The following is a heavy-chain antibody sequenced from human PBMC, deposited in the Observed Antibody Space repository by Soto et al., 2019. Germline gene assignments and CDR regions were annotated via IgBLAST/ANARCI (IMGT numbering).Heavy chain of an antibody. CDR3: ARARYSGGWPDLFDY. V-gene: IGHV4-31*03. Sequence: SETLSLTCTVSGGSISSGGYYWSWIRQHPGKGLEWIGYIYYSGSTYYSPSLKSRVTISVDTSKNQFSLKLSSVTAADTAVYYRARARYSGGWPDLFDYWGQGTLVTVSS. D-gene: IGHD6-19*01. CDR2: IYYSGST. J-gene: IGHJ4*02. CDR1: GGSISSGGYY.